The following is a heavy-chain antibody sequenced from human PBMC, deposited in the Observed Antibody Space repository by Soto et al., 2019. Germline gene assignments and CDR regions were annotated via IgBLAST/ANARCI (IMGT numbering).Heavy chain of an antibody. V-gene: IGHV4-39*01. CDR1: GGSINNNKYY. Sequence: ETLSLTCTVSGGSINNNKYYWGWIRQPPGKGLEWIGNIYYSGSTYYNPSLKSRVTISVDTSKNQFSLRLSSVTAADTAVYYCARISNFDFWSGPDAFDIWGQGTMVTV. CDR2: IYYSGST. J-gene: IGHJ3*02. D-gene: IGHD3-3*01. CDR3: ARISNFDFWSGPDAFDI.